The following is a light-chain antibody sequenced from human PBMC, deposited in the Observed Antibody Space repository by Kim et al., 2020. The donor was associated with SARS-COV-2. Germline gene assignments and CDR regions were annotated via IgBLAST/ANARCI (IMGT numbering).Light chain of an antibody. V-gene: IGKV1-27*01. CDR2: TAS. CDR3: QKYNGAPWT. J-gene: IGKJ1*01. Sequence: ASVGDRVTITCRASQGINNDLAWYQQKPGKVPKVLIYTASALQSGVPSRFSGSGSGTDFTLTISSLQPEDVGTYYCQKYNGAPWTFGQGTKVDIK. CDR1: QGINND.